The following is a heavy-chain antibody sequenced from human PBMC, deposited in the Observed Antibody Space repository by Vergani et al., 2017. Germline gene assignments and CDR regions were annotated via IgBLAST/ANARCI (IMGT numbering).Heavy chain of an antibody. CDR2: IIPIFGTA. V-gene: IGHV1-69*01. CDR1: GGTFSSYA. D-gene: IGHD3-3*01. Sequence: QVQLVQSGAEVKKPGSSVKVSCKASGGTFSSYAISWVRQAPGQGLEWMGGIIPIFGTANYAQKFQGRVQITADESTSTAYMELSSLRSEDTAVYYCARFGIFGVARHNEDFGCYWGQGTLVTVSS. J-gene: IGHJ4*02. CDR3: ARFGIFGVARHNEDFGCY.